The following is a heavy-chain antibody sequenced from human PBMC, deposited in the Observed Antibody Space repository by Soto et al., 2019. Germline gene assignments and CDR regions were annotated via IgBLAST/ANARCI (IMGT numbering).Heavy chain of an antibody. Sequence: QVQLVESGGGVVQPGRSLRLSCAASGFTFSSYAMHWVRQAPGKGLEWVAVISYDGSNKYYADSVKGRFTISRDNSKNTLYLQMNSLRAEDTAVYYCAEAGLTTDYWGQGTLVTVSS. CDR3: AEAGLTTDY. CDR2: ISYDGSNK. D-gene: IGHD6-19*01. J-gene: IGHJ4*02. CDR1: GFTFSSYA. V-gene: IGHV3-30-3*01.